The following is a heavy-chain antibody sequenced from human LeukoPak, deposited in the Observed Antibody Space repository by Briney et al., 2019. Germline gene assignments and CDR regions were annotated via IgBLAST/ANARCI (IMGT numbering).Heavy chain of an antibody. J-gene: IGHJ4*02. V-gene: IGHV3-30*18. CDR2: ISYDGSDK. CDR1: AFTFSSYG. CDR3: AKDSAPFDY. Sequence: GGSLRLSCAASAFTFSSYGMHWVRQAPGKGLEWVALISYDGSDKYYADSVKGRFTISRDDSKNTLYLQMNSLRAEDTAVYYCAKDSAPFDYWGQGTLVTVSS.